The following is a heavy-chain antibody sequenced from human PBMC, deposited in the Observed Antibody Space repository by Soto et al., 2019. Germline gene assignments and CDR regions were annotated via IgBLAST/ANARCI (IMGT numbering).Heavy chain of an antibody. V-gene: IGHV4-30-2*01. CDR3: AGSYSSGWYVGF. J-gene: IGHJ4*02. D-gene: IGHD6-19*01. CDR1: ADSVSSGTYF. CDR2: IYHSGST. Sequence: LSLTCTVSADSVSSGTYFWSWIRQPPGKGLEWIGYIYHSGSTYYNPSLKSRVTISVDRSKSQFSLKLRSVTAADTAVYYCAGSYSSGWYVGFWGQGTQVTVSS.